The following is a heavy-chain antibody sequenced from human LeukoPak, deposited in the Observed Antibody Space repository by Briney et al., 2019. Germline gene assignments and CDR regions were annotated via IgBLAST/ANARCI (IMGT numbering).Heavy chain of an antibody. V-gene: IGHV3-9*01. J-gene: IGHJ4*02. Sequence: GGSLRLTCAASGFTFDDYAMHWVRQAPGKGLEWVSGISWNSGSIGYADSVKGRFTISRDNAKNSLYLQMNSLRAEDTALYYCAKAPDYGSPFDYWGQGTLVTVSS. CDR2: ISWNSGSI. D-gene: IGHD6-13*01. CDR1: GFTFDDYA. CDR3: AKAPDYGSPFDY.